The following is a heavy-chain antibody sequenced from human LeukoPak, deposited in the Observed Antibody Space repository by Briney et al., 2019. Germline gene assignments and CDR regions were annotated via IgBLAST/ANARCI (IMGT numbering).Heavy chain of an antibody. CDR3: AKADPYYYGMDV. Sequence: PGGSLRLSCAASGFTFSSYDMHWVRQATGKGLEWVSAIGTAGDTYYPGSVKGRFTISRDNAKNSLYLQMNSLRAEDTALYYCAKADPYYYGMDVWGQGTTVTVSS. CDR1: GFTFSSYD. V-gene: IGHV3-13*01. J-gene: IGHJ6*02. CDR2: IGTAGDT.